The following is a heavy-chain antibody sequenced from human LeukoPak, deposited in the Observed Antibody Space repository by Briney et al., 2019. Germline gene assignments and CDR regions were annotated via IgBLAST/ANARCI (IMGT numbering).Heavy chain of an antibody. CDR3: ARGANERIAARDVDY. J-gene: IGHJ4*02. CDR2: INPSGGST. V-gene: IGHV1-46*01. D-gene: IGHD6-25*01. Sequence: GASVKVSCKASGYTFTSYYMHWVRQAPGQGLEWMGIINPSGGSTSYAQKFQGRVTMTRDTSTSTVYMELSSLRSEDTAVYYCARGANERIAARDVDYWGQGTLVTVSS. CDR1: GYTFTSYY.